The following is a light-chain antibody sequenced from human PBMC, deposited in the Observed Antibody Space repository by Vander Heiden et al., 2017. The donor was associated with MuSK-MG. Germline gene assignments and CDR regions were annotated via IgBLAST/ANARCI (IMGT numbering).Light chain of an antibody. Sequence: DIQLTPSPSFLSASVGDRVTITCRARQGISSNLAWYHSTTRKAPKLRIDAASRFSGSGSGTEFTLTISSLQPEDFATYYCQQLNSYPRTFGQGTKVEIK. CDR2: A. J-gene: IGKJ1*01. CDR1: QGISSN. CDR3: QQLNSYPRT. V-gene: IGKV1-9*01.